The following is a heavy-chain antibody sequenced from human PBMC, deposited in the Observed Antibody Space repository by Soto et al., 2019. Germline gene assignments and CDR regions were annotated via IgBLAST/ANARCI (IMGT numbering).Heavy chain of an antibody. CDR2: INHSGST. V-gene: IGHV4-34*01. J-gene: IGHJ5*02. D-gene: IGHD6-6*01. CDR3: ARAKGIAARPINWFDP. Sequence: PSEILSLTCAVYGGSFSGYYWSWIRQPPGKGLEWIGEINHSGSTNYNPSLKSRVTISVDTSKNQFSLKLSSVTAADTAVYYCARAKGIAARPINWFDPWGQGTLVTVSS. CDR1: GGSFSGYY.